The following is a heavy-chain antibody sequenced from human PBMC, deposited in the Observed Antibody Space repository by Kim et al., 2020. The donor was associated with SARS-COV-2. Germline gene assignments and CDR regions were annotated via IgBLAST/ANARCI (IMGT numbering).Heavy chain of an antibody. CDR2: IRGSGDNT. CDR1: GFTFSNHA. CDR3: AKGPAPSSSYHMDV. Sequence: GGSLRLSCAGSGFTFSNHAMTWVRQAPGKGPEWVSTIRGSGDNTYYTDSVRGRFTISRDNSQNTLYLQMNSLRAEDTAVYYCAKGPAPSSSYHMDVWGKGTTVTGSS. V-gene: IGHV3-23*01. J-gene: IGHJ6*03. D-gene: IGHD6-6*01.